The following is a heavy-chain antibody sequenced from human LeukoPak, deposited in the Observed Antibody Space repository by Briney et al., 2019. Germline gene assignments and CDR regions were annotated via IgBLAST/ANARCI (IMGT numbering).Heavy chain of an antibody. CDR1: GYTFTGYY. CDR2: MNPNSGNT. V-gene: IGHV1-8*03. J-gene: IGHJ6*03. D-gene: IGHD6-19*01. CDR3: ARGLRQWLVPSNYMDV. Sequence: ASVKVSCKASGYTFTGYYMHWVRQATGQGLEWMGWMNPNSGNTGYAQKFQGRVTITRNTSISTAYMELSSLRSEDTAVYYCARGLRQWLVPSNYMDVWGKGTTVTVSS.